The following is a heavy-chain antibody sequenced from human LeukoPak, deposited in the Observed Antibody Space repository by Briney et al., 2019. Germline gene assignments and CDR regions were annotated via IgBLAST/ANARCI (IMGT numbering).Heavy chain of an antibody. J-gene: IGHJ4*02. V-gene: IGHV3-21*01. CDR3: AREVLDGSGWFDY. CDR1: GFTFSSYA. Sequence: GGSLRLSCAASGFTFSSYAMSWVRQAPGKGLEWVSCISSSSSYIYYADSVKGRFTISRDNAKNSLYLQMNSLRAEDTAVYYCAREVLDGSGWFDYWGQGTLVTVSS. CDR2: ISSSSSYI. D-gene: IGHD6-19*01.